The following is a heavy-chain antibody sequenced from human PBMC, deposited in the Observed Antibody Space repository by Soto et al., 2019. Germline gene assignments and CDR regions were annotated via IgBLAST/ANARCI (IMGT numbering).Heavy chain of an antibody. J-gene: IGHJ2*01. CDR1: GGTFSSYA. D-gene: IGHD2-21*02. CDR3: ARAGAYCGVDCYYPYWYFDL. Sequence: QVQLVQSGAEVKKPGSSVKVACKASGGTFSSYAISWVRQAPGQGREWMGGIIPILGTANYAQKFQGRVTITADESTSTAYMELSSLRSEDTAVYYCARAGAYCGVDCYYPYWYFDLCGRGTLVTVSS. CDR2: IIPILGTA. V-gene: IGHV1-69*12.